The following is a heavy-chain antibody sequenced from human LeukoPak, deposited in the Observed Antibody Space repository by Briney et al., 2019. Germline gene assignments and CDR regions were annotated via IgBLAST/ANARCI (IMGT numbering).Heavy chain of an antibody. D-gene: IGHD3-9*01. V-gene: IGHV3-66*04. CDR3: ARPSTSYDILTGYYGAPYYFDY. CDR2: IYSGGST. J-gene: IGHJ4*02. CDR1: GFTVSSNY. Sequence: QPGGSLRLSCAASGFTVSSNYMSWVRQAPGKGLEWVSVIYSGGSTYYADSVKGRFTISRDNSKNTLYLQMNSLRAEDTAVYYCARPSTSYDILTGYYGAPYYFDYWGQGTLVTVSS.